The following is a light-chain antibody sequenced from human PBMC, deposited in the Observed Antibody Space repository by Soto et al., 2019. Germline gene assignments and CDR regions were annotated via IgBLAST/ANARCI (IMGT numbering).Light chain of an antibody. CDR1: TSNIGSNY. Sequence: QSFLTPPPSSSGTPGQGVTISCSGSTSNIGSNYVYWYQQLPGTAPKLLIYRNNQRPSGVPDRFSGSKSGTSASLAISGLRSDDEADYFCATWDDSLNGFYVFGTGTKVTVL. V-gene: IGLV1-47*01. J-gene: IGLJ1*01. CDR3: ATWDDSLNGFYV. CDR2: RNN.